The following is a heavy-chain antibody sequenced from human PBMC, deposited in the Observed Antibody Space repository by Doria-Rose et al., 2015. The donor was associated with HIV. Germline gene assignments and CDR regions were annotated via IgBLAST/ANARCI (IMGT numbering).Heavy chain of an antibody. CDR2: ISRSSEYI. V-gene: IGHV3-21*03. J-gene: IGHJ4*02. CDR3: ARDHYDSGGYYSD. Sequence: QLVQSGGGLVKPGGSLRLSCAASGFTFSRYSMNWVRQAPGKGLEWVSSISRSSEYIYYVDSVQGRFTISRDNAKNSVYLQMNSLRTEDTAVYYCARDHYDSGGYYSDWGQGTLVTVSS. D-gene: IGHD3-22*01. CDR1: GFTFSRYS.